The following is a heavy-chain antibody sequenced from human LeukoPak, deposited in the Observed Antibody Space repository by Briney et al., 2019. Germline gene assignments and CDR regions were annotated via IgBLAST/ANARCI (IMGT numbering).Heavy chain of an antibody. J-gene: IGHJ5*02. CDR2: ISAYNGNT. CDR1: GYTFTSYG. D-gene: IGHD2-21*02. V-gene: IGHV1-18*01. Sequence: ASVKVSCKASGYTFTSYGISWVRQAPGQGLEWMGWISAYNGNTNHAQKLQGRVTMTTDTSTSTAYMELRSLRSDDTAVYYCARAMVVTAHPEWFDPWGQGTLVTVSS. CDR3: ARAMVVTAHPEWFDP.